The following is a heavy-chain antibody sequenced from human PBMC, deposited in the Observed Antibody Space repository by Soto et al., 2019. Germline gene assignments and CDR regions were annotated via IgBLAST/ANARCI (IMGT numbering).Heavy chain of an antibody. Sequence: QVQLVESGGGVVLPGRSLRLSCAASGFTFSSYGMHWVRQAPGKGLEWVAVISYDGSNKYYADSVKGRFTISRDNSKNTLYLQMNSLRAGDTAVYYCAKDPRYCSGGSCYWRWFDPWGQGTLVTVSS. V-gene: IGHV3-30*18. D-gene: IGHD2-15*01. J-gene: IGHJ5*02. CDR2: ISYDGSNK. CDR1: GFTFSSYG. CDR3: AKDPRYCSGGSCYWRWFDP.